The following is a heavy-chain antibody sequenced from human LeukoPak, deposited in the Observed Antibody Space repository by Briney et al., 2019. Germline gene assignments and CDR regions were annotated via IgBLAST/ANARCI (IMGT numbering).Heavy chain of an antibody. CDR1: GGSISSYY. CDR2: IYYSGST. J-gene: IGHJ4*02. CDR3: ARNTYYYDSSGQIDY. Sequence: SETLSLTCTVSGGSISSYYWSWIRQPPGKGLEWIGYIYYSGSTNYNPSLKSRVTISADTSKNQFSLKLSSVTAADTAVYHCARNTYYYDSSGQIDYWGQGTLVTVSS. V-gene: IGHV4-59*01. D-gene: IGHD3-22*01.